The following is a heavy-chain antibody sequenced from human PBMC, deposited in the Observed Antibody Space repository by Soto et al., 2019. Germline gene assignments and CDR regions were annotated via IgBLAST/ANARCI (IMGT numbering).Heavy chain of an antibody. CDR2: ISGSGGST. CDR1: GFTFSSYA. CDR3: AKGRPRYCSGGSCSPPGYYGLDV. V-gene: IGHV3-23*01. J-gene: IGHJ6*02. D-gene: IGHD2-15*01. Sequence: EVQLLESGGGLVQPGASLRLSCAASGFTFSSYAMSWVRQAPGKGLEWVSAISGSGGSTYYGDSVRGRLTISRDNSKNTLYLQMNSLRAEDTAVYYCAKGRPRYCSGGSCSPPGYYGLDVWGQGTTVTVSS.